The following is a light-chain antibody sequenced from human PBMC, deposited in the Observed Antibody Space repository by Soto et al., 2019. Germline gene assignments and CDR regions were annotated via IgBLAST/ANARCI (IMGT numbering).Light chain of an antibody. V-gene: IGKV1-33*01. Sequence: IHMTQSPSSLSASVGQRVTINCQASQDISNHLNWYQQKQGKAPRLLIYDASNLETGVPSRFSGSGSGTDFTVTISSLQTEDIATYYCQQYDSFPITFGQGTRLEIK. CDR2: DAS. CDR3: QQYDSFPIT. CDR1: QDISNH. J-gene: IGKJ5*01.